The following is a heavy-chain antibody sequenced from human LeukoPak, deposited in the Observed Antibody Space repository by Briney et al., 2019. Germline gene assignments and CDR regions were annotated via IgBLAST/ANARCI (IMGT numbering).Heavy chain of an antibody. D-gene: IGHD3-22*01. Sequence: PSETPSLTCTVSGGSISSGNYYWGWIRQPPGKGLEWIGTIYFSGSTYYNPSLKSRVSISVDTSKNQFSLKLSSVTAADTALYYCARRPTGGYPRFDNWGQGTLVTVSS. CDR2: IYFSGST. J-gene: IGHJ4*02. CDR1: GGSISSGNYY. V-gene: IGHV4-39*01. CDR3: ARRPTGGYPRFDN.